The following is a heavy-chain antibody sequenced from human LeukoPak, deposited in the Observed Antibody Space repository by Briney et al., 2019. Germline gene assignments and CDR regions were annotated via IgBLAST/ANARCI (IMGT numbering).Heavy chain of an antibody. CDR1: GLTFSSYW. D-gene: IGHD3-22*01. CDR2: IKQDGSEK. Sequence: GGSLRLSCAASGLTFSSYWMSWVRQAPGKGLEWVANIKQDGSEKYYVDSVKGRFTISRDNAKNSLYLQMNRLRAEDTAVYYCARESPKTVYYYDSSGSYMGAVDIWGQGTMVTVSS. J-gene: IGHJ3*02. CDR3: ARESPKTVYYYDSSGSYMGAVDI. V-gene: IGHV3-7*01.